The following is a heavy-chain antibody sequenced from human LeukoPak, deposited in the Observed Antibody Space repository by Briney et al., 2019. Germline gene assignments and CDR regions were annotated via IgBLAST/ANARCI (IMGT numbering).Heavy chain of an antibody. CDR3: ARESSNPRDYYGMDV. V-gene: IGHV4-4*07. D-gene: IGHD4-11*01. J-gene: IGHJ6*02. Sequence: SENLSLTCTVSGGSISSYYWSWIRQPAGKGLEWIGRIYTSGSTNYNPSLKSRVTMSVDTSKNQFSLKLSSVTAADTAVYYCARESSNPRDYYGMDVWGQGTTVTVSS. CDR2: IYTSGST. CDR1: GGSISSYY.